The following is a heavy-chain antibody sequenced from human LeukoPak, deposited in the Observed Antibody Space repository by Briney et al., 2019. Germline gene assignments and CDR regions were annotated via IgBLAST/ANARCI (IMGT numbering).Heavy chain of an antibody. Sequence: PGRSLRLSCAACGFTFSRYGMHWIRRAPGKGLEGVAVIWYDGSNKYYPDSVQGRFTISKDNSKNALYLQVNSLRAEDTAVYYCARDRSRSGWYIDLWGRGTLVTVSS. V-gene: IGHV3-33*01. CDR2: IWYDGSNK. D-gene: IGHD6-19*01. CDR1: GFTFSRYG. CDR3: ARDRSRSGWYIDL. J-gene: IGHJ2*01.